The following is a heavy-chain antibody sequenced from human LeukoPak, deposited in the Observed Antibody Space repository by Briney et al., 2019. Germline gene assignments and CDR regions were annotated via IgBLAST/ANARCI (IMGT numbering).Heavy chain of an antibody. Sequence: SETLSLTCSVSGGSVTSGGFYWGWLRQPPGKGPEWIATIYYTGSTYYNPSLQSRVTISIDTSKNQFSLRLTSVTATDAAVYHCARHSDSGSLSRPFDPWGQGTLVTVSS. V-gene: IGHV4-39*01. CDR3: ARHSDSGSLSRPFDP. J-gene: IGHJ5*02. CDR2: IYYTGST. D-gene: IGHD3-10*01. CDR1: GGSVTSGGFY.